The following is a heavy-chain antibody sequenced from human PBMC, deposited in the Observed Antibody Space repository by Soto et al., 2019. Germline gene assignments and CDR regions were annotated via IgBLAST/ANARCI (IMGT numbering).Heavy chain of an antibody. CDR3: ARAGRDGYNHDY. D-gene: IGHD5-12*01. J-gene: IGHJ4*02. V-gene: IGHV4-38-2*01. CDR2: IYHSGST. CDR1: GYSISSGYY. Sequence: SETLSLTCAVSGYSISSGYYWGWIRQPPGKGLGWIGSIYHSGSTYYNPSLKSRVTISVDTSKNQFSLKLSSVTAADTAVYYCARAGRDGYNHDYWGQGTLVTVSS.